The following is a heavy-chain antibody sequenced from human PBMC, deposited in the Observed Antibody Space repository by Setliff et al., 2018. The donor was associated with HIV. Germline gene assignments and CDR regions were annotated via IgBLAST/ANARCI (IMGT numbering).Heavy chain of an antibody. J-gene: IGHJ5*02. D-gene: IGHD3-10*01. CDR1: GGSISSSSYY. V-gene: IGHV4-39*01. CDR3: ARHRQISDWFDP. Sequence: SETLSLTCTVSGGSISSSSYYWGWIRQPPGKGLEWIGGIYYTEGTYSNPSLTSRLSISLDTSKNRFSLTMTSVTAADTAVYYCARHRQISDWFDPWGQGILVTVSS. CDR2: IYYTEGT.